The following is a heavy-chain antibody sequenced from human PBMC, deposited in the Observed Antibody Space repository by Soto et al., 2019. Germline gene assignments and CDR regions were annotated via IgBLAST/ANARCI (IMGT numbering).Heavy chain of an antibody. J-gene: IGHJ4*02. CDR3: ARDFATHCSGSTCYPYAY. Sequence: EVQLVESGGDLVQPGGSLRLSCAASGFTFNTFWMSWVRQSPGKGLEWVANIKHDGSETYYVDSVKGRFTISRDNAKNSLFLQMNTLRTEDTAVYYCARDFATHCSGSTCYPYAYWGQGALVTVSS. CDR2: IKHDGSET. D-gene: IGHD2-15*01. V-gene: IGHV3-7*03. CDR1: GFTFNTFW.